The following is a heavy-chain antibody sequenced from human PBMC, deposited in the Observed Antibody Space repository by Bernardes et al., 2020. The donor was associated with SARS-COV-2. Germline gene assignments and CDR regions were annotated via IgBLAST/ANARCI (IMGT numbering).Heavy chain of an antibody. CDR3: AKREYYDFWSGPIDY. J-gene: IGHJ4*02. Sequence: LRLSCAASGFTFSSYAMSWVRQAPGKGLEWVSAITGSGGSTYYADSVKGRFTISRDNSKNTLYLQMNSLRAEDTAVYYCAKREYYDFWSGPIDYWGQGTLVTVSS. V-gene: IGHV3-23*01. CDR2: ITGSGGST. D-gene: IGHD3-3*01. CDR1: GFTFSSYA.